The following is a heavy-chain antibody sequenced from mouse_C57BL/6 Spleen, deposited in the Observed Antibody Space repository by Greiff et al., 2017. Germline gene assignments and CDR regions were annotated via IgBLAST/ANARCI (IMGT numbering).Heavy chain of an antibody. CDR3: TKTTVVATDYYAMDY. CDR2: IRNKANNHAT. Sequence: EVQLVESGGGLVQPGGSMKLSCAASGFTFSDAWMDWVRQSPEKGLEWVAEIRNKANNHATYYAESVKGRFTISRDDSKSSVYLQMNSLRAEDTGIYYCTKTTVVATDYYAMDYWGQGTSVTVSS. J-gene: IGHJ4*01. D-gene: IGHD1-1*01. V-gene: IGHV6-6*01. CDR1: GFTFSDAW.